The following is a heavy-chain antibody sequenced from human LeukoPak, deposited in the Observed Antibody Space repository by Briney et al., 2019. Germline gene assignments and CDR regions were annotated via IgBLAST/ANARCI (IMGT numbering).Heavy chain of an antibody. CDR1: GFTFRSYA. V-gene: IGHV3-23*01. Sequence: GGSLRLSCAASGFTFRSYAMSWVRQAPGKGLEWVSAISGTGGSRYYADSVKGRFTISRDNAKNSLYLQMNSLRAEDTAVYYCAREGLEGATEYWGQGTLVTVSS. J-gene: IGHJ4*02. D-gene: IGHD1-26*01. CDR2: ISGTGGSR. CDR3: AREGLEGATEY.